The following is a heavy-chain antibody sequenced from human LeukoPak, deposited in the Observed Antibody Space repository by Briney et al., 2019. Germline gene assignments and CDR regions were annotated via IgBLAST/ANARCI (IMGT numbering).Heavy chain of an antibody. D-gene: IGHD5-24*01. CDR2: ISSSSSTI. CDR1: GLIFRNYA. V-gene: IGHV3-48*02. CDR3: ARASFQRWLQLGGD. Sequence: PGGSLRLSCTASGLIFRNYAMTWVRQAPGKGLEWVSYISSSSSTIYYADSVKGRFTISRDNAKNSLYLQMDSLRDEDTAVYYCARASFQRWLQLGGDWGQGTLVTVSS. J-gene: IGHJ4*02.